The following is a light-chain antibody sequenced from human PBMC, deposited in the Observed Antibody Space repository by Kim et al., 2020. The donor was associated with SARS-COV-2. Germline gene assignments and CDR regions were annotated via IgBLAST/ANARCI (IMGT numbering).Light chain of an antibody. CDR3: QQYNVWPWT. CDR2: GAS. J-gene: IGKJ1*01. V-gene: IGKV3-15*01. Sequence: EIVMTQSPATLSVSPGERVTLSCRASQSISTNLGWYQQKPGQAPRLLIYGASTRATGIPARFSGSGSGTEFTLTISSLQSEDFAVYCCQQYNVWPWTFGQRTKVGSK. CDR1: QSISTN.